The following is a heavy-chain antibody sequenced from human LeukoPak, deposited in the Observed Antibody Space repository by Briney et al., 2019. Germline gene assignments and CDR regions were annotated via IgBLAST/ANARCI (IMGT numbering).Heavy chain of an antibody. D-gene: IGHD4-17*01. CDR3: AGDNIANGDLDYLYY. Sequence: GGSLRLSCVASGFIFNNYEKKWVRQATGKGVEGVAFISSSGMYIYYADSVKGGFNIYRENEKNSVYVQMNSLRAEDTAVYYCAGDNIANGDLDYLYYWGQGTLVTVSS. V-gene: IGHV3-48*03. CDR2: ISSSGMYI. J-gene: IGHJ4*02. CDR1: GFIFNNYE.